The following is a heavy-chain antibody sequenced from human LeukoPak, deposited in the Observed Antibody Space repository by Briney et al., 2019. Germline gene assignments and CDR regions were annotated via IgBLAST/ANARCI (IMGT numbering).Heavy chain of an antibody. CDR3: ARVGYDILTGLCDY. CDR1: GGSISSSSYY. J-gene: IGHJ4*02. D-gene: IGHD3-9*01. Sequence: SETLSLTCTVSGGSISSSSYYWGWIRQPPGKGLEWIGSIYYSGSTYYNPSLKSRVTISVDTSKNQFSLRLSSVTAADTAVYYCARVGYDILTGLCDYWGQGTLVTVSS. CDR2: IYYSGST. V-gene: IGHV4-39*07.